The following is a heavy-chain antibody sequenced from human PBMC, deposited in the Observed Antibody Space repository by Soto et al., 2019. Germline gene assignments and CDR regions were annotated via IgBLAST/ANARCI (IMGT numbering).Heavy chain of an antibody. D-gene: IGHD3-16*02. CDR1: GGSISSGGYY. V-gene: IGHV4-31*03. CDR2: IYYSGST. CDR3: ARVNPSRLGELSSYSFDI. Sequence: PSDTLSLISTVSGGSISSGGYYWSWIRQHPGKGLEWIGYIYYSGSTYYNPSLKSRVTISVDTSKNQFSLKLSSVTAADTAVYYCARVNPSRLGELSSYSFDIWGQGTMFTVSS. J-gene: IGHJ3*02.